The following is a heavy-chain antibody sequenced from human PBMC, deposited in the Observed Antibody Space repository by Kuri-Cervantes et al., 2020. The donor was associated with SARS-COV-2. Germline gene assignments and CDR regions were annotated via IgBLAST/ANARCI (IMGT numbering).Heavy chain of an antibody. Sequence: SVKVSCKASGYTFTSYAISWVRQAPGQGLEWMGGIIPIFGTANYAQKFQGRVTITTDESTSTAYMELSSLRSEDTAVYYCARGGDCSSTSCYISRLFDYWGQGTLVTVSS. D-gene: IGHD2-2*02. CDR2: IIPIFGTA. CDR1: GYTFTSYA. V-gene: IGHV1-69*05. J-gene: IGHJ4*02. CDR3: ARGGDCSSTSCYISRLFDY.